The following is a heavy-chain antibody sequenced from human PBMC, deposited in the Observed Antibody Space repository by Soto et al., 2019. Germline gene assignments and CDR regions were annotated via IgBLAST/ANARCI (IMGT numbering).Heavy chain of an antibody. Sequence: QVQLQQWGAGLLKPSETLSLTCAVYGGSFSGYYWSWIRQPPGKGLEWIGEINHSGSTNYNPSLKSRVTRSVDTSKNQFSLKLSSVTAADTAVYYCARGFHYDFWSGYSSAHWYFDLWGRGTLVTVSS. J-gene: IGHJ2*01. CDR1: GGSFSGYY. CDR3: ARGFHYDFWSGYSSAHWYFDL. CDR2: INHSGST. D-gene: IGHD3-3*01. V-gene: IGHV4-34*01.